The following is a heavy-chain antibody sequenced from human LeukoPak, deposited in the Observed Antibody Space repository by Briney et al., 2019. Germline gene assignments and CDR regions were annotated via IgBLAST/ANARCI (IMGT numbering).Heavy chain of an antibody. Sequence: KPSETLSLTCTVSGGSIRSYYWSWIRQPAGKGLEWIGRFYTSGSTNYNPSLKSRVTMSVDTSKNQFSLKLSSVTAADTAVYYCARVPSRGYSNKDYWGQGTLVTVSS. CDR1: GGSIRSYY. CDR2: FYTSGST. D-gene: IGHD4-11*01. CDR3: ARVPSRGYSNKDY. V-gene: IGHV4-4*07. J-gene: IGHJ4*02.